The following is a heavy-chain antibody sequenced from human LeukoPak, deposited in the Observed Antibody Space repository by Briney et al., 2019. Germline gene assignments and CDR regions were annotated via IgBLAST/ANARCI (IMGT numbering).Heavy chain of an antibody. CDR3: ATYCASGKCADH. J-gene: IGHJ4*02. CDR2: IIDRVDNT. V-gene: IGHV3-23*01. CDR1: GFTFSSHA. Sequence: PGGSLRLSCATSGFTFSSHAMNWVRQAPGKGLEGVSGIIDRVDNTHYADSVKGRFTISRDSPKSTLYLQMNSLRADDTAVYYCATYCASGKCADHWGQGTLVTVSS. D-gene: IGHD2-8*01.